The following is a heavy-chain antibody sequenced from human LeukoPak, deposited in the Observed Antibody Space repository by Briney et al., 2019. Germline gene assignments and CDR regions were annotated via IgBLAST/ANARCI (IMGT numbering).Heavy chain of an antibody. CDR3: ARHDFWHGYHWFDP. Sequence: GASVKVSCQASGYTFTGHYIHWVRQAPGQGLEWMGWINPNSGFTNDAQKFQGRVTMTSDTSTSTAYMELRSLRSDDTAVYYCARHDFWHGYHWFDPWGQGTLSPSPQ. V-gene: IGHV1-2*02. CDR2: INPNSGFT. CDR1: GYTFTGHY. J-gene: IGHJ5*02. D-gene: IGHD3-3*01.